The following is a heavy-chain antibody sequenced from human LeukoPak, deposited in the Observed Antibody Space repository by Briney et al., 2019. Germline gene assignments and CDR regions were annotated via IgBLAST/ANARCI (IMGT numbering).Heavy chain of an antibody. J-gene: IGHJ4*02. Sequence: GGSLRISCAPSGFTSSSYWMSWVRQAPGKGLEWVANIKQDGSEKYYVDSVKGRFTISRDNAKNALYLQMNSLRAEDTAVYYCARDRGSSGWYEFDYWGQGTLVSVSS. CDR2: IKQDGSEK. D-gene: IGHD6-19*01. CDR3: ARDRGSSGWYEFDY. V-gene: IGHV3-7*01. CDR1: GFTSSSYW.